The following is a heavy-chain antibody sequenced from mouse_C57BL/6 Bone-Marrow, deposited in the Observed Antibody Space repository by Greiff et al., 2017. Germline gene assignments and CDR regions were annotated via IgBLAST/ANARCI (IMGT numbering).Heavy chain of an antibody. Sequence: QVQLQQSGAELVKPGASVKLSCKASGYTFTSYWITWVKQRPGQGLEWIGDIYPGSGSTNYNEKFKSKATLTVDTSSSTAYMQLSSLTSEDSAVYYCARAGYYSIFAYWGQGTRVTVSA. CDR2: IYPGSGST. J-gene: IGHJ3*01. CDR3: ARAGYYSIFAY. V-gene: IGHV1-55*01. CDR1: GYTFTSYW. D-gene: IGHD2-12*01.